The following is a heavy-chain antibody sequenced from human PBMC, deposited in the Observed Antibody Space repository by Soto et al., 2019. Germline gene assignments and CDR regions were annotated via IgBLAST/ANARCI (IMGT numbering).Heavy chain of an antibody. Sequence: ASVKVSCKASGYTFTSYGISWVRQAPGQGLEWMGWIIPYNGKTNYAQKLQGRVTITTDTSTSTAYMELSSLRSEDTAVYYCARVNRGAYDQNAFDIWGQGTMVTVSS. J-gene: IGHJ3*02. CDR2: IIPYNGKT. CDR3: ARVNRGAYDQNAFDI. CDR1: GYTFTSYG. D-gene: IGHD5-12*01. V-gene: IGHV1-18*01.